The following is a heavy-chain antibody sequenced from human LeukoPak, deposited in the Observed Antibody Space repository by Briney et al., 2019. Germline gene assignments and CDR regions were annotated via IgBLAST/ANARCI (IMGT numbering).Heavy chain of an antibody. CDR1: GGTFSGYY. CDR2: INHGGST. D-gene: IGHD2-2*01. CDR3: ARGYCSSTSCPDFDY. Sequence: PSETLSLTCSVYGGTFSGYYWSWIRQPPGKGLEWIGEINHGGSTNRNPSLKSRVTISVDTSKNQFSLKLSSVTAADTVVYYCARGYCSSTSCPDFDYWGQGTLVTVSS. V-gene: IGHV4-34*01. J-gene: IGHJ4*02.